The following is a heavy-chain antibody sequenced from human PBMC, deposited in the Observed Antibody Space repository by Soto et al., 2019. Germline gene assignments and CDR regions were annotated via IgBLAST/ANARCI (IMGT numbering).Heavy chain of an antibody. J-gene: IGHJ6*02. CDR3: ARALYGSAARSAHDYDMDV. CDR1: GFTFSTYA. Sequence: GGSLRLSCAASGFTFSTYAMHWVRQAPGKGLEWVAVISYDGSNKYYADSVKGRFTISRDNSKNTLYLQMNSLGAEDTAVYYCARALYGSAARSAHDYDMDVWGPGTTVTVSS. D-gene: IGHD3-10*01. CDR2: ISYDGSNK. V-gene: IGHV3-30-3*01.